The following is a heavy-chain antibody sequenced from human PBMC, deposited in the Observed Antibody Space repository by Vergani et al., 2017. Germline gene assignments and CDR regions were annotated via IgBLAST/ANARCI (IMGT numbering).Heavy chain of an antibody. J-gene: IGHJ5*02. D-gene: IGHD2-2*01. Sequence: QVQLVQSGAEVKKPGASVKVSCKASGYTFTGYYMHWVRQAPGQGLEWMGWINPNSGGTNYAQKFQGWVTMTRDTSISTAYMELSRLRSDDTAVYYCARDGRSCSSTSCATTWFDPWGQGTLVTVSS. CDR3: ARDGRSCSSTSCATTWFDP. CDR2: INPNSGGT. V-gene: IGHV1-2*04. CDR1: GYTFTGYY.